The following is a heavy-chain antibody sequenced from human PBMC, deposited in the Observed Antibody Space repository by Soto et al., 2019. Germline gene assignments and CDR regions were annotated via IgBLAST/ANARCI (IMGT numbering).Heavy chain of an antibody. CDR1: GVPFSNAW. J-gene: IGHJ6*02. V-gene: IGHV3-15*07. Sequence: PGGSLRLSCAASGVPFSNAWMNWVRQAPGKGLEWVGRIKSKTDGGTTDYAAPVKGRFTISRDDSKNTLYLQMNSLKTEDTAVYYCTTAMAVYYYYGMDVWGQGTTVTVSS. D-gene: IGHD3-10*01. CDR2: IKSKTDGGTT. CDR3: TTAMAVYYYYGMDV.